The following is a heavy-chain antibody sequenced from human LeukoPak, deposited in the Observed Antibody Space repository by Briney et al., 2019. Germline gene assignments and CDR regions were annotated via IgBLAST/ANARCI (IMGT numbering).Heavy chain of an antibody. Sequence: GGSLRLSCEASGLTFSNSWMHWVPQIPGKGLVWVSRMYGDMRDISYADSVKGRFTISRDNAKNTVYLQMNSLRGEDTAVYYCARDLGLRGSTWGQGTLVTVSS. CDR2: MYGDMRDI. J-gene: IGHJ5*02. V-gene: IGHV3-74*01. CDR1: GLTFSNSW. CDR3: ARDLGLRGST. D-gene: IGHD5-12*01.